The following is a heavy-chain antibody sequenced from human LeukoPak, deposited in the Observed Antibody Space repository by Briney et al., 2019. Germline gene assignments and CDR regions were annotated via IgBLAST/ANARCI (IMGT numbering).Heavy chain of an antibody. CDR1: VGSISSYY. CDR3: ARDVVVVPAAILRSAIWYFDL. J-gene: IGHJ2*01. CDR2: IYYSGST. Sequence: SETLSLTCTVSVGSISSYYWSWIRQPPGKGLEWIGYIYYSGSTNYNPSLKSRVTISVDTSKNQFPLKLSSVTAADTAVYYCARDVVVVPAAILRSAIWYFDLWGRGTLVTVSS. V-gene: IGHV4-59*01. D-gene: IGHD2-2*01.